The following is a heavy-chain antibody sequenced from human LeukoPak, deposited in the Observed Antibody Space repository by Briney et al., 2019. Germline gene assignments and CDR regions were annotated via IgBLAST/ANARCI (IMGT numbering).Heavy chain of an antibody. J-gene: IGHJ4*02. Sequence: ASVKVSCKASGYTFTGYYMHWVRQAPGQGLEWMGWINPNSGGTNYAQKFQGRVTMTRDTSISTAYMELSGLRSDDTAVYYCARSRGRHIAAAGWAIDYWGQGTLVTVSS. CDR2: INPNSGGT. D-gene: IGHD6-13*01. V-gene: IGHV1-2*02. CDR3: ARSRGRHIAAAGWAIDY. CDR1: GYTFTGYY.